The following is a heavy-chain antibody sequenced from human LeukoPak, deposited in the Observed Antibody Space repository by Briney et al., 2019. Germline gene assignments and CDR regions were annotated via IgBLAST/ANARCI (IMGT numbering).Heavy chain of an antibody. D-gene: IGHD6-19*01. CDR2: ISYDGSNK. CDR3: ARDVSGCYDY. J-gene: IGHJ4*02. Sequence: PGRSLRLSCAASGFTFSSYAMHWVRQAPGKGLEWVAVISYDGSNKYYADSVKGRFTISRDNSKNTLYLQINSLRAKDTAVYYCARDVSGCYDYWGQGTLVTVSS. V-gene: IGHV3-30-3*01. CDR1: GFTFSSYA.